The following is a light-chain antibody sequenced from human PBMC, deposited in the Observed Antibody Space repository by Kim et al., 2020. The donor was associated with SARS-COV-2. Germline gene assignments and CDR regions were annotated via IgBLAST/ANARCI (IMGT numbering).Light chain of an antibody. V-gene: IGLV3-19*01. CDR1: SLRSYY. CDR3: NSRDSSGNHLV. Sequence: LGQTVRITCQGDSLRSYYASWYQQKPRQAPVLVIYGKNNRPSGIPDRFSGSSSGNTASLTITGAQAEDEADYYCNSRDSSGNHLVFGGGTQLTVL. CDR2: GKN. J-gene: IGLJ3*02.